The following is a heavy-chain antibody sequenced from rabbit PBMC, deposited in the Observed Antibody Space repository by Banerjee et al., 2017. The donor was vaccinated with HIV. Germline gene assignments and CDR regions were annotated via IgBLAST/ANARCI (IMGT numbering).Heavy chain of an antibody. V-gene: IGHV1S40*01. Sequence: QSLEESGGDLVKPGASLTLTCTASGFSFSSSYYMCWVRQAPGKGLEWIACIYAVSSGITYYASWAKGRFTISKTSSTTVTLQMTSLTAADTATYFCATDDAGSGDYGGYFKLWGQGTLVTVS. CDR1: GFSFSSSYY. CDR3: ATDDAGSGDYGGYFKL. CDR2: IYAVSSGIT. J-gene: IGHJ4*01. D-gene: IGHD8-1*01.